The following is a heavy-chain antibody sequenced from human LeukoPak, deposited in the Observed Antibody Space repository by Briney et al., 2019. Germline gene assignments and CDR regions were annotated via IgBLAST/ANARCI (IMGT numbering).Heavy chain of an antibody. CDR2: ISSSSSYT. CDR1: GYTFSDYY. Sequence: PGGSLRLSCAASGYTFSDYYMSWIRLAPGKGLEWVSYISSSSSYTNSADSVKGRFTISRDNANNSLYLQMNSLRAEDTAVYYCARVRASSGWVQPNWFDPWGQGTLVTVSS. J-gene: IGHJ5*02. CDR3: ARVRASSGWVQPNWFDP. V-gene: IGHV3-11*05. D-gene: IGHD6-19*01.